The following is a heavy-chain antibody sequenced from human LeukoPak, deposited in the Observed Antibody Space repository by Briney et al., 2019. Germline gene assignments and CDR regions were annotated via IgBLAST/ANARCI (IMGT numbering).Heavy chain of an antibody. Sequence: TGGSLRLSCAASGYTFTSYYMHWVRQAPGQGLEWMGIINPSGGSTSYAQKFQGRVTMTRDTSTSTVYMELSSLRSEDTAVYYYARRRWYYDSSGSPDAFDIWGQGTMVTVSS. CDR2: INPSGGST. CDR1: GYTFTSYY. D-gene: IGHD3-22*01. V-gene: IGHV1-46*01. CDR3: ARRRWYYDSSGSPDAFDI. J-gene: IGHJ3*02.